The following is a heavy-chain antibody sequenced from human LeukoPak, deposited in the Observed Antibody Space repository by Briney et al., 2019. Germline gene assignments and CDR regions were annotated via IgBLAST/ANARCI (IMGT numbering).Heavy chain of an antibody. CDR2: IYYSGST. D-gene: IGHD3-22*01. CDR1: GGSISSGGYY. V-gene: IGHV4-31*11. CDR3: ARAHYDTSGYYHYYFDY. Sequence: SETLSLTCAVSGGSISSGGYYWSWIRQHPGKGLEWIGYIYYSGSTYYNPSLKSRVTISVDTSKNQFSLKLSSVTAADTAVYYCARAHYDTSGYYHYYFDYWGQGTLVTVSS. J-gene: IGHJ4*02.